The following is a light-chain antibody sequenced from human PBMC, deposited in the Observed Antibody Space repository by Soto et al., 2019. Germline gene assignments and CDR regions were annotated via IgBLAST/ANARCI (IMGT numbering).Light chain of an antibody. CDR3: SSYAGTVV. Sequence: QSALTQPASVSGSPGQSITISCTGTGSDVGAYDYVSWYQQHPGRPPKLIIFEVINRPSGVSSRFSGSRSGNTASLTISGLQAQDEADYYCSSYAGTVVFGGGTKVTVL. V-gene: IGLV2-14*01. CDR1: GSDVGAYDY. J-gene: IGLJ2*01. CDR2: EVI.